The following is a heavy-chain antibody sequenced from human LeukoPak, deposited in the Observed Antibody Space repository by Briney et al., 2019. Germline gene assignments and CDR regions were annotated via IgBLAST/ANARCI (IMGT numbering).Heavy chain of an antibody. D-gene: IGHD3-16*01. J-gene: IGHJ4*02. Sequence: PGESLRLSCTASGFTFSSYGMHWVRKAPAKGQGRVAFIRYDGSNKYYADSVKGRFTIYRDNSKNTLYLQMNSLRAEDTAVYYCAKEGPFGENYFDEGGEGT. V-gene: IGHV3-30*02. CDR1: GFTFSSYG. CDR2: IRYDGSNK. CDR3: AKEGPFGENYFDE.